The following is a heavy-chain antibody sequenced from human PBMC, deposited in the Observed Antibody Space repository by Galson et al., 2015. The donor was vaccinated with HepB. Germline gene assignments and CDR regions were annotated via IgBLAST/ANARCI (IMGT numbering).Heavy chain of an antibody. CDR3: ARDGVGATTWFDP. J-gene: IGHJ5*02. CDR1: GFTFSSYS. CDR2: ISSSSSYI. V-gene: IGHV3-21*01. Sequence: SLRLSCAASGFTFSSYSMNWVRQAPGKGLEWVSSISSSSSYIYYADSVKGRFTISRDNAKNSLYLQMNSLRAEDTAVYYCARDGVGATTWFDPWGQGTLVTVSS. D-gene: IGHD1-26*01.